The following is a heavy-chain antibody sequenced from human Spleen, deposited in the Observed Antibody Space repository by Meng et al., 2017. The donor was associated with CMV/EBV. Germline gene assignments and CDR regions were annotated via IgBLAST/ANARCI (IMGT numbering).Heavy chain of an antibody. CDR3: ARGLSSWYNWFDP. V-gene: IGHV4-34*01. D-gene: IGHD6-13*01. CDR2: INHSGST. CDR1: GGSFIGYY. J-gene: IGHJ5*02. Sequence: QVQLQQWGAGLLKPSETLSLTCAVYGGSFIGYYWSWIRQPPGKGLEWIGEINHSGSTNYNPSLKNRVTISVDTSKNQFSLKLSSVTAADTAVYYCARGLSSWYNWFDPWGQGTLVTVSS.